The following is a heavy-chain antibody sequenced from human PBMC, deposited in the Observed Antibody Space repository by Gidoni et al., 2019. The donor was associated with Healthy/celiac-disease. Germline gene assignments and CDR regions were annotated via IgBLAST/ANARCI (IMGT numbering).Heavy chain of an antibody. J-gene: IGHJ4*02. Sequence: QVQLVQSGAAVKKPGASVKVSCKAAGYTFTGYYMHGVRQAPVQGLECMGWINPNSGGTTYAQKFQGRATMTRYTPLITAFMELSRLRSDDTAVYYCASRGRYSGPVDDYWVQGTLVTVSS. CDR3: ASRGRYSGPVDDY. CDR1: GYTFTGYY. V-gene: IGHV1-2*02. CDR2: INPNSGGT. D-gene: IGHD2-15*01.